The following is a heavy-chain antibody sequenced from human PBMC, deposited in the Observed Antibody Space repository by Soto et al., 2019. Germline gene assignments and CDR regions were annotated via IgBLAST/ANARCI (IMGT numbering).Heavy chain of an antibody. CDR3: VKDESINWYSGHFRH. Sequence: LRLSCAASGFTFDDYAMHWVRQVPGKGLEWVSGINWNSGSIGYADSVKGRFAISRDNAKNSLHLQMNSLRAEDTAFYYCVKDESINWYSGHFRHWGQGTLVTVSS. CDR1: GFTFDDYA. D-gene: IGHD6-13*01. V-gene: IGHV3-9*01. CDR2: INWNSGSI. J-gene: IGHJ1*01.